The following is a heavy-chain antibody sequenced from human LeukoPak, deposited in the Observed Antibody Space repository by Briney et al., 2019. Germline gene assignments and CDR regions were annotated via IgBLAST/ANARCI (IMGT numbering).Heavy chain of an antibody. CDR1: GFTFSSYG. J-gene: IGHJ4*02. D-gene: IGHD5-18*01. Sequence: PGGSLRLSCAASGFTFSSYGMHWVRQAPGKGLEWVSFIRYDGSNKYYADSVKGRFTISRDNSKNTLYLQMNSMRAEATAVYSWAKGPGYSYGHHFDYWGQGTLVTVSS. CDR3: AKGPGYSYGHHFDY. V-gene: IGHV3-30*02. CDR2: IRYDGSNK.